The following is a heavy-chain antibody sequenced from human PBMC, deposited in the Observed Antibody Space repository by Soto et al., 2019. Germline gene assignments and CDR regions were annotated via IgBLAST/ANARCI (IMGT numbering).Heavy chain of an antibody. V-gene: IGHV3-30*18. CDR3: AKGGYSYGSAYFDY. D-gene: IGHD5-18*01. CDR2: ISYDGSNK. CDR1: GFTFSSYG. Sequence: GGSLRLSCAASGFTFSSYGMHWVRQAPGKGLEWVAVISYDGSNKYYADSVKGRFTISRDNSKNTLYLQMNSLRAEDTAVYYCAKGGYSYGSAYFDYWGQGTLVTVSS. J-gene: IGHJ4*02.